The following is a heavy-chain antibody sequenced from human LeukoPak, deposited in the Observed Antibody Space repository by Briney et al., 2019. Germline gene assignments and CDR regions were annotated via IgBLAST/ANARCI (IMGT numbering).Heavy chain of an antibody. CDR3: ARHQPLRDNYYMDV. Sequence: SGTLSLTCAVSGGSISSSSYYWGWIRQPPGKGLEWIGSIYYSGSTYYNPSLKSRVTISVDTSKNQFSLKLSSVTAADTAVYYCARHQPLRDNYYMDVWGKGTTVTISS. J-gene: IGHJ6*03. CDR1: GGSISSSSYY. D-gene: IGHD2-15*01. V-gene: IGHV4-39*01. CDR2: IYYSGST.